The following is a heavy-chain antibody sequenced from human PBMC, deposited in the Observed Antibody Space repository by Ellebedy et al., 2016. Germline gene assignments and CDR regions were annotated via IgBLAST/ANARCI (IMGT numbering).Heavy chain of an antibody. D-gene: IGHD2-2*01. CDR3: ARITPSYYWYLDL. J-gene: IGHJ2*01. Sequence: SETLSLXXNVSGGSLSTYFWSWIRQPAGKGLEWIGRIHTSGSANYNRSLKSRVTMSADSSKNQFSLMLTSVTAADTAVYYCARITPSYYWYLDLWGRGTQVTVSS. CDR1: GGSLSTYF. V-gene: IGHV4-4*07. CDR2: IHTSGSA.